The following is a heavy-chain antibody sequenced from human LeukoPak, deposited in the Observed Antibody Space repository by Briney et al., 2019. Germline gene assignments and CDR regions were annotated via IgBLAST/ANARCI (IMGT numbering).Heavy chain of an antibody. D-gene: IGHD1-1*01. J-gene: IGHJ4*02. V-gene: IGHV3-21*01. CDR3: ARSLTTLTYEGY. Sequence: PGGSLRLSCAASGFTFSSYMMNWVRQAPGKGLEWVSSINSGSTYTYYTESVKGRFTVSRDNAKNSLFLQMNSLRAQDTAIYYCARSLTTLTYEGYWGQGTLVTVSS. CDR2: INSGSTYT. CDR1: GFTFSSYM.